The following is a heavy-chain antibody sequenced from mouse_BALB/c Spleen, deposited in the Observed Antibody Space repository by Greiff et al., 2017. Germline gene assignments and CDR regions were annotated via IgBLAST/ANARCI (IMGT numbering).Heavy chain of an antibody. Sequence: EVKLMESGGGLVKPGGSLKLSCAASGFTFSSYAMSWVRQTPEKRLEWVASISSGGSTYYPDSVKDRFTISRDNARNILYLQMSSLRSEDTAMYYCAREGLRQRFAYWGQGTLVTVSA. V-gene: IGHV5-6-5*01. CDR3: AREGLRQRFAY. CDR2: ISSGGST. J-gene: IGHJ3*01. CDR1: GFTFSSYA. D-gene: IGHD2-4*01.